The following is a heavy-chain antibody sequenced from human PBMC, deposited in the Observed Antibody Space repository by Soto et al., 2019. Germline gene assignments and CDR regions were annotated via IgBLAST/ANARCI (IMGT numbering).Heavy chain of an antibody. CDR3: ARDRDDFWSGYYLGYDP. Sequence: GASVKVSCKASGYTFTSYCISWVLQAPGEGLEWMGWISAYNGNTNYAQKLQGRVTMTTDTSTSTAYMELRSLRSDDTAVYYCARDRDDFWSGYYLGYDPWGQGTLVTVSS. CDR1: GYTFTSYC. V-gene: IGHV1-18*01. D-gene: IGHD3-3*01. J-gene: IGHJ5*02. CDR2: ISAYNGNT.